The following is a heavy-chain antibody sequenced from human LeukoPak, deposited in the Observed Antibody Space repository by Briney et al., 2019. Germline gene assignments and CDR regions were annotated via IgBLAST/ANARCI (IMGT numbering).Heavy chain of an antibody. CDR2: ISGSGGST. D-gene: IGHD2-21*01. CDR1: GFTFSSYG. Sequence: PGGSLRLSCAASGFTFSSYGMSWVRQAPGKGLEWVSAISGSGGSTYYADSVKGRFTISRDNSKNTLYLQMNSLRAEDTAVYYCARLGSRPGDAFDIWGQGTMVTVSS. J-gene: IGHJ3*02. V-gene: IGHV3-23*01. CDR3: ARLGSRPGDAFDI.